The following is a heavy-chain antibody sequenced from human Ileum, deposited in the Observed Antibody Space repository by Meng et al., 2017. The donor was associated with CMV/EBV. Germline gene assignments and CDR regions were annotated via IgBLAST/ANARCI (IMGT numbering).Heavy chain of an antibody. CDR2: ICYSGSR. J-gene: IGHJ4*02. Sequence: SVPGRVEPSQPLALTCIASAGSITSGNYYWSWSRQPPGRGLEWIGYICYSGSRYYKPSLKSRVTISLDTSKNQFSLNLRSVTATDAAVYYCVRQGVAAAFDYWGQGALVTASS. CDR1: AGSITSGNYY. D-gene: IGHD2-15*01. CDR3: VRQGVAAAFDY. V-gene: IGHV4-30-4*08.